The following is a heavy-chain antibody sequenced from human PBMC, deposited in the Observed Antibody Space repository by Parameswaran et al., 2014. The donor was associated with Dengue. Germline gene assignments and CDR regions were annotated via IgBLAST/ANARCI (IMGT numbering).Heavy chain of an antibody. Sequence: WVRQAPGQGLEWMGWINTNTGNPTYAQGFTGRFVFSLDTSVSTAYLQISSLKAEDTAVYYCAIAGWNGFFDYWGQGTLVTVSS. D-gene: IGHD1-1*01. J-gene: IGHJ4*02. V-gene: IGHV7-4-1*02. CDR3: AIAGWNGFFDY. CDR2: INTNTGNP.